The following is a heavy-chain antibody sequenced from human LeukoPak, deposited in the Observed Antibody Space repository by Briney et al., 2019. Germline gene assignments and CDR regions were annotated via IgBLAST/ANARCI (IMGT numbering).Heavy chain of an antibody. Sequence: ASVKVSCKASGYTFTSYGIIWVRQAPGQGLEWMGWISAYNGNTNYAQKLQGRVTMTTDTSTSTAYMELRSLRSDDTAVYYCARVYDSSGFYNTHAFDIWGQGTMVTVSS. CDR3: ARVYDSSGFYNTHAFDI. D-gene: IGHD3-22*01. V-gene: IGHV1-18*01. CDR1: GYTFTSYG. J-gene: IGHJ3*02. CDR2: ISAYNGNT.